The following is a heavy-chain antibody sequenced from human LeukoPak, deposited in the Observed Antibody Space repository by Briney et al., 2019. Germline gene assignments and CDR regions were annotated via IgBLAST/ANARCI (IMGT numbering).Heavy chain of an antibody. CDR2: INHSGST. J-gene: IGHJ4*02. CDR3: ARTGYSSGWYDRGFDY. V-gene: IGHV4-34*01. D-gene: IGHD6-19*01. CDR1: GGSFSGYY. Sequence: SETLSLTCAVYGGSFSGYYWSWIRQPPGKGLEWIGEINHSGSTNYNPSLKSRVTISVDTSKNQFSLKVSSVTAADTAVYYCARTGYSSGWYDRGFDYWGQGTLVTVSS.